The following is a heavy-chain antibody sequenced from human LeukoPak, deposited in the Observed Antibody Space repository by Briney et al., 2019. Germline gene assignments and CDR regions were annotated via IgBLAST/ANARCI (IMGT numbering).Heavy chain of an antibody. CDR1: GGSISSSNW. CDR3: ARVEFIAAAVNYDF. CDR2: IYHSGST. Sequence: KPSETLSLTCAVSGGSISSSNWWSWVRQPPGKGLEWIGEIYHSGSTNYNPSLKSRVTISVDKSKNQFSLKLSSVTAADTAVYYCARVEFIAAAVNYDFWGQGTLVTVSS. V-gene: IGHV4-4*02. J-gene: IGHJ4*02. D-gene: IGHD6-13*01.